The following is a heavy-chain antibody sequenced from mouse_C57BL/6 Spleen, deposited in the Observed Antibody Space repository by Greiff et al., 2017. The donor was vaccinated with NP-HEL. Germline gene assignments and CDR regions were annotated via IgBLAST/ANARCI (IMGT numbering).Heavy chain of an antibody. CDR2: IYPRDGST. Sequence: QVQLQQSGPELVKPGASVKLSCKASGYTFTSYDINWVKQRPGQGLEWIGWIYPRDGSTTYNEKFKGKATLTVDTSSSTAYMELHSLTSEDSAVYFCARELVGDYWGQGTTLTVSS. CDR3: ARELVGDY. J-gene: IGHJ2*01. V-gene: IGHV1-85*01. CDR1: GYTFTSYD.